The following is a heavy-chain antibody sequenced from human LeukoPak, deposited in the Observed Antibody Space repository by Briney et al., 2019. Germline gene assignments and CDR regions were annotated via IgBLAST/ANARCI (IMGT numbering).Heavy chain of an antibody. Sequence: SETLSPTCTVSGGSISSSSYYWGWIRQPPGKGREWIGSIYYSGRTYYNPSLKRRATKSIDTSKNQFSLKLSSVTAADTAVYYWARRDVTSLIFSPLEDTNYYGMDVWGQGTTVTVSS. V-gene: IGHV4-39*07. J-gene: IGHJ6*02. CDR1: GGSISSSSYY. CDR3: ARRDVTSLIFSPLEDTNYYGMDV. CDR2: IYYSGRT. D-gene: IGHD2-2*01.